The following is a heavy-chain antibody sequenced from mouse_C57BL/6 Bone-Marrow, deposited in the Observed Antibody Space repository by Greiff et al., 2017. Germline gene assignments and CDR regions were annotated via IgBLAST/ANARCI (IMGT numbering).Heavy chain of an antibody. CDR1: GFTFSDYG. V-gene: IGHV5-17*01. CDR3: ARRYYGSSWGFAY. D-gene: IGHD1-1*01. CDR2: ISSGSSTI. J-gene: IGHJ3*01. Sequence: EVHLVESGGGLVKPGGSLKLSCAASGFTFSDYGMHWVRQAPEKGLEWVAYISSGSSTIYYADTVKGRFTISRDNAQNTLFLQLTSLRSEDTAMYYCARRYYGSSWGFAYWGQGTLVTVSA.